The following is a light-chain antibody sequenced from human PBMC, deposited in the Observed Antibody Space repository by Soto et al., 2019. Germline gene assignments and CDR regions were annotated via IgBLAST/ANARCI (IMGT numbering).Light chain of an antibody. V-gene: IGKV3-15*01. CDR1: QSVGAN. CDR2: GAS. Sequence: EIVMTQSPVTLSVSPGERATLSCRASQSVGANLAWYQQKPGQAPRLLIHGASTRDTGIPARFSGSGSGTEFTLTISSLQSEDFATYYCLQYNNWPPWTFGQGTKVDIK. CDR3: LQYNNWPPWT. J-gene: IGKJ1*01.